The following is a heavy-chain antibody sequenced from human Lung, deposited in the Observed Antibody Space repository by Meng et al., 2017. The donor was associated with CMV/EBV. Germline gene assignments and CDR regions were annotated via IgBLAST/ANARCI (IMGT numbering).Heavy chain of an antibody. J-gene: IGHJ4*02. CDR1: GLSLTTRGAG. Sequence: SGPXLVXPTQTLTLTCSLSGLSLTTRGAGVGWIRQPPGKALEWLALIYWNGDERYSPSLKNRVTITKDSSGRRVGLTMTNLDPADTGTYFCAHSARHYSPGIYYVPFDYXGQGXVVTVSS. CDR2: IYWNGDE. D-gene: IGHD3-10*02. V-gene: IGHV2-5*01. CDR3: AHSARHYSPGIYYVPFDY.